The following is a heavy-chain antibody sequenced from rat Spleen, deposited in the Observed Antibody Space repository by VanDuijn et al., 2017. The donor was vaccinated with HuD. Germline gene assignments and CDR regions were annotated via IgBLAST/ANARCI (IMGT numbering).Heavy chain of an antibody. V-gene: IGHV2-13*01. J-gene: IGHJ3*01. CDR1: GFSISSYG. CDR2: IWGNGNT. Sequence: QVQLKESGPGLVQPSQTLSLTCTVSGFSISSYGVIWVRQPPGKGLEWMGVIWGNGNTNYNSALKSRLRISRDTSKSQVFLKMYSLQTDDTVIYFCARSYGGYTSNWFPYWGQGTLVTVSS. CDR3: ARSYGGYTSNWFPY. D-gene: IGHD1-11*01.